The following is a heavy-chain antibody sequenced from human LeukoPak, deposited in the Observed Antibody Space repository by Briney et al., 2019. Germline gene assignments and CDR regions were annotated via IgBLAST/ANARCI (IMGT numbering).Heavy chain of an antibody. CDR3: AKLRIRYNWFDP. V-gene: IGHV3-30*02. Sequence: GGSLRLSCAASRFTFSGYGMHWVRQAPGKGLEWVAFIRYDGSNKYYADSVKGRFTISRDNSKNTLYLQMNSLRAEDTAVYYCAKLRIRYNWFDPWGQGTLVTVSS. CDR2: IRYDGSNK. CDR1: RFTFSGYG. J-gene: IGHJ5*02. D-gene: IGHD2-15*01.